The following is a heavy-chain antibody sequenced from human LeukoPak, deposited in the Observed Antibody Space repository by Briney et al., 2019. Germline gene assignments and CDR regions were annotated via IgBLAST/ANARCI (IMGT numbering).Heavy chain of an antibody. CDR3: ARALNDDFWSGTYNSFDP. D-gene: IGHD3-3*01. CDR1: GGSISSYY. J-gene: IGHJ5*02. CDR2: IYYSGST. V-gene: IGHV4-59*01. Sequence: SETLSLTCTVSGGSISSYYWSWIRQPPGKGLEWIGYIYYSGSTNYNPSLKSRVTISVDTSKNQFSLKLSSVTAADTAVYYCARALNDDFWSGTYNSFDPWGQGTLVTVSS.